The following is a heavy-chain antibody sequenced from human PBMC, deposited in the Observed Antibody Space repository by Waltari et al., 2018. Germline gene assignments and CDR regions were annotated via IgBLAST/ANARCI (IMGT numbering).Heavy chain of an antibody. D-gene: IGHD3-10*01. CDR3: ARGRRESVWVGELLYYHYYGMDV. CDR2: IVHSGST. CDR1: GGSFSDYC. V-gene: IGHV4-34*02. Sequence: QVQLQQRGTGLLKTSRTLSLTCDVSGGSFSDYCWTWIRQVPGKGLEWIGEIVHSGSTSYTPSLRGRITISRDTSKNQFSLRLNSVTAADTAVYYCARGRRESVWVGELLYYHYYGMDVWGQGTTVSVSS. J-gene: IGHJ6*02.